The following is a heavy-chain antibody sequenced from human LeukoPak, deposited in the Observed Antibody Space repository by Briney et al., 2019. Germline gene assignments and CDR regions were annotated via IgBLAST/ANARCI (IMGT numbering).Heavy chain of an antibody. D-gene: IGHD3-16*02. CDR1: GFTFSGYW. CDR2: IKQDGSEK. Sequence: GGSLRLSCAASGFTFSGYWMSWVRQAPGKGLEWVANIKQDGSEKFYVDSVRGRFTISRDNAKNSLYLQMNSLRAEDTALYYCARDIGVWGTYRRGAFDYWGQGILVTVSS. V-gene: IGHV3-7*03. J-gene: IGHJ4*02. CDR3: ARDIGVWGTYRRGAFDY.